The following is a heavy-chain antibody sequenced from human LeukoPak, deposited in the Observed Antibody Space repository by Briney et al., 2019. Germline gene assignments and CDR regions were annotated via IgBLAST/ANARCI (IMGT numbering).Heavy chain of an antibody. J-gene: IGHJ4*02. CDR2: INPNSGGT. D-gene: IGHD6-13*01. CDR1: GYTFTGYY. V-gene: IGHV1-2*02. Sequence: ASVKVSCKASGYTFTGYYMHWVRQAPGQGLEWMGWINPNSGGTNYAQKFQGRVTMTRDTSISTAYMELRSLRSDDTAVYYCATHSSSWNGGDFDYWGQGTLVTVSS. CDR3: ATHSSSWNGGDFDY.